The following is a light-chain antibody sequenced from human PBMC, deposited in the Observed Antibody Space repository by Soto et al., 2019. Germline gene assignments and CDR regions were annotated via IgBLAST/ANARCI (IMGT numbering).Light chain of an antibody. Sequence: QSALTQPASVSGSPGQSITISCTGTSSDVGGYNYVSWYQQHPGKAPKLMIYDVSNRPYGDSNRFSGSKSGNTASLAIAGLQAEDEAVYYGGSYASGSTVVFGSGSKVTVL. V-gene: IGLV2-14*01. CDR2: DVS. J-gene: IGLJ1*01. CDR3: GSYASGSTVV. CDR1: SSDVGGYNY.